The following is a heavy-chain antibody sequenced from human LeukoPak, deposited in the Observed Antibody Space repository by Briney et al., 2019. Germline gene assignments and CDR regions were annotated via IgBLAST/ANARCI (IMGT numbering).Heavy chain of an antibody. D-gene: IGHD2-2*01. V-gene: IGHV7-4-1*02. CDR2: INTNTGNP. J-gene: IGHJ5*02. Sequence: GASVKVSCKASGYTFTSYAMDWVRQAPGQGLEWMGWINTNTGNPTYAQGFTGRFVFSLDTSVSTAYLQISSLKAEDTAVYYCAREPGALRGPAADLWFDPWGQGTLVTVSS. CDR3: AREPGALRGPAADLWFDP. CDR1: GYTFTSYA.